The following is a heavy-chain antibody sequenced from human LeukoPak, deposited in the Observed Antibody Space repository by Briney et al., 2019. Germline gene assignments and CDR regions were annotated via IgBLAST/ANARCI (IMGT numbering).Heavy chain of an antibody. CDR1: GGSISSHY. V-gene: IGHV4-59*11. J-gene: IGHJ3*02. CDR2: ISYIGST. Sequence: SETLSLTCTVSGGSISSHYWSWIRQSPGNGLEWIGYISYIGSTNYSPSLKSRLAISIDTSKNQFSLRLSSVTAADTAVYFCAGDQLALNALDMWGQGTMVTVSS. CDR3: AGDQLALNALDM. D-gene: IGHD1-1*01.